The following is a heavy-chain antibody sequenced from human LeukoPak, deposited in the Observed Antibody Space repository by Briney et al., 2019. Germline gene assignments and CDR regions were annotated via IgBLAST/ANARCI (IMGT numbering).Heavy chain of an antibody. CDR3: ARDTLIPYDMVRGPKGGFDP. J-gene: IGHJ5*02. CDR2: IYTSGST. D-gene: IGHD3-10*01. Sequence: SETLSLTCTVSGGSISSYYWSWIRQPAGKGLEWIGRIYTSGSTNYNPSLKSRVTMSVDTSKDQFSLRLSSVTAADTAVYYCARDTLIPYDMVRGPKGGFDPWGQGTLVTVSS. V-gene: IGHV4-4*07. CDR1: GGSISSYY.